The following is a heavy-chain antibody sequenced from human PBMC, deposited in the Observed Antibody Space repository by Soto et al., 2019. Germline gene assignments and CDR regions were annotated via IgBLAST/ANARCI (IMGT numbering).Heavy chain of an antibody. Sequence: PSETLSLTCTVSGGSISSGGYYWRWISPHPGKGLEWIGHIYYSGSTYYNPSLKSRATISVDTSKNQLSLKLSAVTAADTAVDYWAGESSYYFDYWGQGTLVTVAA. V-gene: IGHV4-31*03. CDR2: IYYSGST. J-gene: IGHJ4*02. CDR3: AGESSYYFDY. CDR1: GGSISSGGYY.